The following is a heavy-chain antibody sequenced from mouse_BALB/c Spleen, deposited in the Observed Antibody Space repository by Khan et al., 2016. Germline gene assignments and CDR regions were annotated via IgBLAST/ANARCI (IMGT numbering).Heavy chain of an antibody. Sequence: EVQFQESGPGLVKPSQSLSLTCSVTGYSITSGYYWNWIRQFPGNKLEWMGYISYDGSNNYNPSLKNRISITRDTSKNQFFLKLNSVTTEDTATYYCAITTVVADYWGQGTTLTVSS. V-gene: IGHV3-6*02. CDR3: AITTVVADY. CDR2: ISYDGSN. J-gene: IGHJ2*01. D-gene: IGHD1-1*01. CDR1: GYSITSGYY.